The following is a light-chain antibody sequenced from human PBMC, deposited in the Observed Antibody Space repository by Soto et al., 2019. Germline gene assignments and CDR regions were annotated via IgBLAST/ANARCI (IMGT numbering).Light chain of an antibody. V-gene: IGLV2-8*01. Sequence: QSVLTQPPSASGFPGQSVIISCTGTSRDVGGYDYVSWYQQHPGKAPKVMIYDVNKRPSGVPDRFSGSTSGNTASLTVSGLPAEDEADYYCTSYAGSNNVVFGGGTQLTVL. J-gene: IGLJ2*01. CDR1: SRDVGGYDY. CDR2: DVN. CDR3: TSYAGSNNVV.